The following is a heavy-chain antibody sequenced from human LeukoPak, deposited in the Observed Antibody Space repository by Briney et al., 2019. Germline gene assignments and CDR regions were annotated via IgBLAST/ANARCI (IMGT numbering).Heavy chain of an antibody. CDR1: GFTFSSYW. CDR3: ARETDAFDI. V-gene: IGHV3-74*01. J-gene: IGHJ3*02. Sequence: GGSLRLSCAASGFTFSSYWMDWVRQAPGKGLVWVSHVNSDGNTIHYADSVKGRFTISRDNAKNTLYLQMNSLRAEDTAVYYCARETDAFDIWGQGTMVTVSS. CDR2: VNSDGNTI.